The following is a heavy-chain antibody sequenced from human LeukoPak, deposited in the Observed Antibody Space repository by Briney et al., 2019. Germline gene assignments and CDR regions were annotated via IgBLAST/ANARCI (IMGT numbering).Heavy chain of an antibody. CDR2: ISSSSSTR. V-gene: IGHV3-48*01. CDR1: GFIFDDYA. D-gene: IGHD3-22*01. J-gene: IGHJ6*02. CDR3: ARDSFSDSSGYFYYYYGMDV. Sequence: PGGSLRLSCAASGFIFDDYAMHWVRQAPGKGLEWVSYISSSSSTRYYADSVKGRFTISRDNAKNSLYLQMNSLRAEDTAVYYCARDSFSDSSGYFYYYYGMDVWGQGTTVTVSS.